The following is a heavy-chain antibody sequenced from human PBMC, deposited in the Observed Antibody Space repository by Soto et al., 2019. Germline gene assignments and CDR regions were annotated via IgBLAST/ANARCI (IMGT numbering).Heavy chain of an antibody. D-gene: IGHD3-9*01. Sequence: SATLSLTCTVSGGSISSSSYYWGWIRQPPGKGLEWIGSIYYSGSTYYNPSLKSRVTISVDTSKNQFSLKLSSVTAADTAVYYCARNYYDILTGLYYYYGMDVWGQGTTVT. CDR3: ARNYYDILTGLYYYYGMDV. V-gene: IGHV4-39*01. CDR1: GGSISSSSYY. CDR2: IYYSGST. J-gene: IGHJ6*02.